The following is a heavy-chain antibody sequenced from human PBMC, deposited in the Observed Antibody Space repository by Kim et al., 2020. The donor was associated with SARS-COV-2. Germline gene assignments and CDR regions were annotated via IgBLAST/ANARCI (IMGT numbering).Heavy chain of an antibody. CDR2: IKQDGSEK. CDR1: GFTFSSYW. J-gene: IGHJ4*02. V-gene: IGHV3-7*01. Sequence: GGSLRLSCAASGFTFSSYWMSWVRQAPGKGLEWVANIKQDGSEKYYVDSVKGRFTISRDNAKNSLYLQMNSLRAEDTAVYYCARLNGGATGLFDYWGQGTLVTVSS. D-gene: IGHD1-26*01. CDR3: ARLNGGATGLFDY.